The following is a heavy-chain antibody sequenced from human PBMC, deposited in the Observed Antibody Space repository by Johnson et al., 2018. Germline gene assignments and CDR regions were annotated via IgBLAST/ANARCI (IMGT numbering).Heavy chain of an antibody. CDR3: DKADVDTWIVNFFDY. J-gene: IGHJ4*02. CDR1: GFTLSSYS. V-gene: IGHV3-48*02. CDR2: ISSTSATI. D-gene: IGHD5-18*01. Sequence: EVQLVESGGGLVQPGGSLRLSCVVSGFTLSSYSMNWVRQGQGKGLEWLSYISSTSATIYYADSVKGRFTISRENAKNSLYLEMNILRDEDTAIYYCDKADVDTWIVNFFDYWYKVTLVTVSS.